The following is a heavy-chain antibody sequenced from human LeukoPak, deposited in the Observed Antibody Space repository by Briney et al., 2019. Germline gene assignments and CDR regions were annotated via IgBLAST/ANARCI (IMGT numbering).Heavy chain of an antibody. CDR3: ARNYGGNSAG. Sequence: GGSLRLSCAASGFTFSSSWMSWVRLAPGKGLEWVANIKQDGSEKYYVDSVKGRFTTSRDNAKNSLYLRMNSLRDEDTAVYYCARNYGGNSAGWGQGTLVTVSS. CDR2: IKQDGSEK. J-gene: IGHJ4*02. V-gene: IGHV3-7*04. D-gene: IGHD4-23*01. CDR1: GFTFSSSW.